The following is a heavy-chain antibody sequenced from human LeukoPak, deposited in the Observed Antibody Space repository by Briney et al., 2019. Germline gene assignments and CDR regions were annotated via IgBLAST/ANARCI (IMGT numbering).Heavy chain of an antibody. V-gene: IGHV1-18*01. CDR3: ARDYYDSSGYVGQIHYRFDI. Sequence: ASVKVSCKASGYTFTSYGISWVRQAPGQGLEWMGWISAYNGNTNYAQKLQGRVTMTTDTSTSTAYMELRSLRSDDTAVYYCARDYYDSSGYVGQIHYRFDIWGQRTMVTVSS. J-gene: IGHJ3*02. D-gene: IGHD3-22*01. CDR2: ISAYNGNT. CDR1: GYTFTSYG.